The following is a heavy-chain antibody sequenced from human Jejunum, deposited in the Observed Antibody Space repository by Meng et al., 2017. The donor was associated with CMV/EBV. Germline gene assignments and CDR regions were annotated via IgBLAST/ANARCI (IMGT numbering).Heavy chain of an antibody. J-gene: IGHJ4*02. CDR2: IYTSGST. CDR3: ARLSKDGWSTFDY. CDR1: GGSMISYY. D-gene: IGHD6-19*01. Sequence: LRELGPGLVKPSETLSLTCSVSGGSMISYYWSWIRQPAGKGLEWIGHIYTSGSTNYSPSLKSRVTMSLDTAKNQFSLKVSSVTAADTAVYYCARLSKDGWSTFDYWGQGTLVTVSS. V-gene: IGHV4-4*07.